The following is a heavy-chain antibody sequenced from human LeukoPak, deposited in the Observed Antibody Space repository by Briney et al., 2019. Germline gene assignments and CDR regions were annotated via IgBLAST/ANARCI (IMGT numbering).Heavy chain of an antibody. CDR3: ARGDDFSGDH. V-gene: IGHV3-7*04. CDR2: IHPEGNEK. CDR1: GFTFSNVW. D-gene: IGHD1-1*01. J-gene: IGHJ4*02. Sequence: GGSLRLSCAVSGFTFSNVWMSWVRQAPARGLEWVANIHPEGNEKYHVESVKGRFIISRDNTKDLLFLQMNGLRVEDTAVYYCARGDDFSGDHWGQGTLVTVSS.